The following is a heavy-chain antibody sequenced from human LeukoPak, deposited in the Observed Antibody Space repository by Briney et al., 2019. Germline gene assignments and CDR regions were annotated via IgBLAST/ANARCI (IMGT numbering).Heavy chain of an antibody. CDR1: GYTLTGYY. CDR3: ASRAFVVRGVTSSPYGFDP. V-gene: IGHV1-2*06. CDR2: INPHSGGT. Sequence: ASVKVSCKASGYTLTGYYMHWVRHAPGQGLEWMGRINPHSGGTHYAQKFQGRVTMTRDTSISTAYMELSRLRSDDTAVYYCASRAFVVRGVTSSPYGFDPWGQGTLVTVSS. D-gene: IGHD3-10*01. J-gene: IGHJ5*02.